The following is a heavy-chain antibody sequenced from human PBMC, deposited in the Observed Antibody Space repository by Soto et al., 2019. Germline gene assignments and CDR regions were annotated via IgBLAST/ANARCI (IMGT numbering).Heavy chain of an antibody. J-gene: IGHJ6*02. CDR3: AREDSYGWSGESLEV. CDR2: LDQSGGT. Sequence: QVQLQQWGAGLLKASETLSLTCAVVGDSLRGQSWNWIRQSPGKGLEWIGELDQSGGTNYNPFLKCRDIISDDTTKNQFSLTLTSVTAADTAVYYCAREDSYGWSGESLEVWGQGTTVTVSS. D-gene: IGHD6-19*01. CDR1: GDSLRGQS. V-gene: IGHV4-34*01.